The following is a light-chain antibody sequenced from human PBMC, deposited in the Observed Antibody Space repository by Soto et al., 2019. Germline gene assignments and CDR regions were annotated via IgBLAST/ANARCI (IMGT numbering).Light chain of an antibody. V-gene: IGKV3D-20*02. CDR3: QQRGNWPLT. CDR1: QSVAGSY. CDR2: AAS. Sequence: DIVLTQSPGTLSLSPGERATLSCRASQSVAGSYLAWYQHQRGQAPRLLIYAASSRATGIPDRFSGTGSGTDFTLTISRLEPEDFALYYCQQRGNWPLTFGGGTKVEVK. J-gene: IGKJ4*01.